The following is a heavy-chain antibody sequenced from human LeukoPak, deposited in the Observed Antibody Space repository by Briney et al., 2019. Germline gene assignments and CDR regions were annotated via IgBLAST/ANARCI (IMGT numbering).Heavy chain of an antibody. CDR3: AGWGVDYGGNFEYSDY. CDR1: GGSIRTTTW. J-gene: IGHJ4*02. Sequence: PSGTLSLTCSVSGGSIRTTTWWSWVRQPPGKGLEWIGDIFHYGTTNYNPSLKSRVTMSVDTPSNQFSLTLNSVTAADTAVYYCAGWGVDYGGNFEYSDYWGQGTLVTVSS. V-gene: IGHV4-4*02. CDR2: IFHYGTT. D-gene: IGHD4-23*01.